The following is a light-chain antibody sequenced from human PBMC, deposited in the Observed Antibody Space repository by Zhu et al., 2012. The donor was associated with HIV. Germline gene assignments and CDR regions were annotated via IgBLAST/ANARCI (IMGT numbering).Light chain of an antibody. CDR1: QTISTNS. CDR2: GAS. V-gene: IGKV3-20*01. Sequence: EVVLTQPPGTLSLSPGERATLSCRASQTISTNSLAWYQKRSGHFPRLLIHGASTRAADIPDRFSGSGSGAEFTLTISRLEPEDFAVYYCQQYETSVTFGGGTKVEDQT. CDR3: QQYETSVT. J-gene: IGKJ4*01.